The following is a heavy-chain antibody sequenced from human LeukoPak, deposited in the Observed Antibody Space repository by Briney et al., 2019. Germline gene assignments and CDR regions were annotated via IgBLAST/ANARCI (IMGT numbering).Heavy chain of an antibody. CDR2: ISWNSGSI. Sequence: GGSLRLSCAASGSTFDDYAMHWVRQTPGKGLEWVSGISWNSGSIVYADSVKGRFTISRDNAKSSLYLQMNSLIAEDTALYYCTKGTWGNPFDYWGQGTLVTVSS. V-gene: IGHV3-9*01. D-gene: IGHD7-27*01. CDR3: TKGTWGNPFDY. CDR1: GSTFDDYA. J-gene: IGHJ4*02.